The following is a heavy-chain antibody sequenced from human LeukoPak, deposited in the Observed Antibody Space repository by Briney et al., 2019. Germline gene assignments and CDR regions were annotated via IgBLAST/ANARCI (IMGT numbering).Heavy chain of an antibody. V-gene: IGHV4-59*01. Sequence: SETLSLTCTVSGGSISSYYWSWIRQPPGKGLEWIGYIYYSGSTNYNPSLKSRVTISVDTSKNQFSLKLSSVTAADTTVYYCARAYSSSVGFYYYYYMDVWGKGTTVTVSS. CDR3: ARAYSSSVGFYYYYYMDV. D-gene: IGHD6-13*01. CDR2: IYYSGST. J-gene: IGHJ6*03. CDR1: GGSISSYY.